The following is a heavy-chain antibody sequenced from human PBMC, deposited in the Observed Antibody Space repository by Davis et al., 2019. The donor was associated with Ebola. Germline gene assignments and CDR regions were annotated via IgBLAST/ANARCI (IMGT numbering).Heavy chain of an antibody. Sequence: GESLKISCAASGFTFGSYAMNWVRHAPGKGLEWVSTITSSGSVTYYADTVEGRFTISRDDAKNSLYLQMNSLRAEDTAVYYCTRDKDGTSSAYDYWGQGTLVAVSS. D-gene: IGHD6-6*01. CDR3: TRDKDGTSSAYDY. V-gene: IGHV3-21*01. CDR2: ITSSGSVT. J-gene: IGHJ4*02. CDR1: GFTFGSYA.